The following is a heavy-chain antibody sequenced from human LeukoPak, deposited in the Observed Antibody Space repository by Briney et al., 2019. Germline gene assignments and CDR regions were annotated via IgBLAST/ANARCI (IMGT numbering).Heavy chain of an antibody. CDR3: ARDSSGVTSYYYYYMDV. Sequence: ASVKVSFKASGYSFTNYGITWVRQAPGQGLEWMGCISGHNGDTKYAQKLQGRVTMTADTSTSTAYMELRSLRSDDTAVYYCARDSSGVTSYYYYYMDVWGKGTTVTVSS. J-gene: IGHJ6*03. D-gene: IGHD2-21*02. V-gene: IGHV1-18*01. CDR1: GYSFTNYG. CDR2: ISGHNGDT.